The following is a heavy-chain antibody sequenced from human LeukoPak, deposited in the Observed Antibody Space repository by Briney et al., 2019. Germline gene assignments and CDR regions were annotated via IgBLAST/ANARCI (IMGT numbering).Heavy chain of an antibody. CDR1: GFTFGDYA. CDR3: TSGLYYDSWSDLFDY. Sequence: PGRSLRLSCTASGFTFGDYAMSWVRQAPGKGPEWVGFIRRKANGGTTEYAASVKGRFTILRDDSKSIAYLQMNSLKTEDTAVYYCTSGLYYDSWSDLFDYWGQGTLVTVSS. J-gene: IGHJ4*02. V-gene: IGHV3-49*04. D-gene: IGHD3-3*01. CDR2: IRRKANGGTT.